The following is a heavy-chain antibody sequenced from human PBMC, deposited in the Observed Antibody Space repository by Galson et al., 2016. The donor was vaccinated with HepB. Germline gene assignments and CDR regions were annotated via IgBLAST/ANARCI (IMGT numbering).Heavy chain of an antibody. J-gene: IGHJ3*01. CDR3: ARDVGDWSGYYLVFAFDV. CDR2: ISYDGNNK. CDR1: GFTLSSHA. Sequence: LRLSCAASGFTLSSHAMHWVRQAPGKGLEWVAGISYDGNNKYEGDSVKGRFTMSRDNSKNTVHLQMNSLRAEDTAVYYCARDVGDWSGYYLVFAFDVWGQGTMVTVSS. D-gene: IGHD3-3*01. V-gene: IGHV3-30*04.